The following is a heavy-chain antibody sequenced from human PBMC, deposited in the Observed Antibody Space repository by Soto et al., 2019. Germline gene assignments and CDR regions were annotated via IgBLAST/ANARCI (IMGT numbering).Heavy chain of an antibody. CDR2: IYYSGST. V-gene: IGHV4-39*01. CDR3: ARHLIVGATNWFDP. CDR1: GGSISSSSYY. J-gene: IGHJ5*02. D-gene: IGHD1-26*01. Sequence: SETLSLTCTVSGGSISSSSYYWGWIRQPPGKGLEWIGSIYYSGSTYYNPSLKSRVTISVDTSKNQFSLKLRSVTAADTAVYYCARHLIVGATNWFDPWGQGTLVTVSS.